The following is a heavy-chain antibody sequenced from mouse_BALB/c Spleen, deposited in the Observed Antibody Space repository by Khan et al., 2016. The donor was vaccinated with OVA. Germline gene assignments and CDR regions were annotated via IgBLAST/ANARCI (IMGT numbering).Heavy chain of an antibody. V-gene: IGHV5-17*02. D-gene: IGHD1-1*01. J-gene: IGHJ2*01. CDR1: GFTFNSYG. CDR3: ATSYFYGYYVDY. CDR2: ISGDSNTI. Sequence: DVKLVESGGGLVQPGGSRKLSCAASGFTFNSYGMHWVRQAPEKGLEWVAYISGDSNTIYYADTVKGRFTISRDNPKNTLFLQMTSLMSEDTAMYYCATSYFYGYYVDYWVPGTTLTVS.